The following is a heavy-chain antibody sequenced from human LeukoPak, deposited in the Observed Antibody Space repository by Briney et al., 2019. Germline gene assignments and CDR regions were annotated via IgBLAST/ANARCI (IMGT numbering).Heavy chain of an antibody. CDR3: ARDRGAAEGDYYYYYYMDV. V-gene: IGHV4-4*07. J-gene: IGHJ6*03. D-gene: IGHD3-10*01. Sequence: SETLSLTCTVSGGSISSYYWSWIRQPAGKGLEWIGRIYTSGSTNYNPSLKSRVTMSVDTSKNQFSLKLSSVTAADTAVYYCARDRGAAEGDYYYYYYMDVWGKGTTVTISS. CDR1: GGSISSYY. CDR2: IYTSGST.